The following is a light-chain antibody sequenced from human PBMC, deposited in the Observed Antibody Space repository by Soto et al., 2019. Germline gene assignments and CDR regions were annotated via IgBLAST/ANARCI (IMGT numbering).Light chain of an antibody. Sequence: DIVLTQSPSTLSLSPGERATLSCRASQGVSSSYLAWYQQKPGQAPLLLIYGASGSATGIPDRFSGSGSGTNFTLTISRLEPEDFAVYYCQQYGSSPMYTFGQGTKLEIK. CDR2: GAS. J-gene: IGKJ2*01. V-gene: IGKV3-20*01. CDR3: QQYGSSPMYT. CDR1: QGVSSSY.